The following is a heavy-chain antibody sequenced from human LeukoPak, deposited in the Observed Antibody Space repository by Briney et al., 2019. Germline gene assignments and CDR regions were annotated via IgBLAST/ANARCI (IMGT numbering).Heavy chain of an antibody. J-gene: IGHJ4*02. D-gene: IGHD1-1*01. CDR2: ISYDGSNK. CDR1: GFTFSSYG. Sequence: PGRSLRLSCAASGFTFSSYGMHWVRQAPGKGLEWVAVISYDGSNKYYADSVKGRFTISRDNSKNTLYLQMNSLRAEDTAVYYCAKDQGDWNDVYFDYWGQGTLVTVSS. CDR3: AKDQGDWNDVYFDY. V-gene: IGHV3-30*18.